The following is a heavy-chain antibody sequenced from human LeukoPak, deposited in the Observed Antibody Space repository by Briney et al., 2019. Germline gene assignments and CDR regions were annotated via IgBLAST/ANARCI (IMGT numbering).Heavy chain of an antibody. CDR1: GGSISSGGYY. Sequence: SETLSLTCTISGGSISSGGYYWSWIRQHPGKGLEWIGYIYYSGSTNYNPSLKSRVSISIDTSKTQFSLKLNSVTAADTAVYYCAAGTSWFDPWGQGTLVTVSS. CDR3: AAGTSWFDP. J-gene: IGHJ5*02. V-gene: IGHV4-61*08. CDR2: IYYSGST. D-gene: IGHD6-13*01.